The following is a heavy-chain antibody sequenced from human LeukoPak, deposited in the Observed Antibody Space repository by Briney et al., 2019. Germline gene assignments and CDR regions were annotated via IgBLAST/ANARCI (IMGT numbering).Heavy chain of an antibody. CDR1: GFTFSSYG. D-gene: IGHD4-17*01. J-gene: IGHJ4*03. V-gene: IGHV3-30*02. CDR2: IRYDGSNE. Sequence: GRSLRLSCAASGFTFSSYGMHWVRQAPGKGLEWVAFIRYDGSNEYYTDSVKGRFTISRDNSKNTLYLQKNRLRAEDTAVYYFGKDILGYGDYVFDYGGQGTLVTVSS. CDR3: GKDILGYGDYVFDY.